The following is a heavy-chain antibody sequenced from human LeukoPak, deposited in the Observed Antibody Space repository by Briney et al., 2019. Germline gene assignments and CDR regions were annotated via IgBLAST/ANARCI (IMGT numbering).Heavy chain of an antibody. J-gene: IGHJ4*02. CDR3: ARDFIDSYGYNDY. Sequence: GASVKVSCKASGYTFTSYGITWVRQAPGQGLEWMGWISAYNAYTYYAQKLQGRVTMTTDTSTSTAYMELRSLRSDDTAAYYCARDFIDSYGYNDYWGQGTLVTVSS. CDR2: ISAYNAYT. CDR1: GYTFTSYG. D-gene: IGHD5-18*01. V-gene: IGHV1-18*01.